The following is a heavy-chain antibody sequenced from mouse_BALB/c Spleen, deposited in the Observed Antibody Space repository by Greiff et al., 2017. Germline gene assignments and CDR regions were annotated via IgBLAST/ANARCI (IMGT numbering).Heavy chain of an antibody. CDR1: GFSFSNYW. J-gene: IGHJ2*01. CDR3: TRYYGSSDY. Sequence: EVMLVESGGGLVQPGRSMSLSCVVSGFSFSNYWMNWVRQSPEKGLEWVAGIRLKSNNYATHYAESVKGRFTISKDDSKSSVYLQMNNLRAEYTGIYYCTRYYGSSDYWGQGTTLTVSS. V-gene: IGHV6-6*02. CDR2: IRLKSNNYAT. D-gene: IGHD1-1*01.